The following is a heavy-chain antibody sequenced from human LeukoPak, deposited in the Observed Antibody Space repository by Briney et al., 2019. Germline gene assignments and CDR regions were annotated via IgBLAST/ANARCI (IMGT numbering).Heavy chain of an antibody. CDR2: IKQDGSEK. V-gene: IGHV3-7*01. D-gene: IGHD2-2*01. Sequence: GGSLRLSCEDSGFTVSSNYMSWVRQAPGKGLEWVANIKQDGSEKYYVDSVKGRFTISRDNAKNSMYLQMNSLRAEDTAVYYCARETMGADIVVVPTPFDAFDLWGQGTMVTVSS. CDR3: ARETMGADIVVVPTPFDAFDL. J-gene: IGHJ3*01. CDR1: GFTVSSNY.